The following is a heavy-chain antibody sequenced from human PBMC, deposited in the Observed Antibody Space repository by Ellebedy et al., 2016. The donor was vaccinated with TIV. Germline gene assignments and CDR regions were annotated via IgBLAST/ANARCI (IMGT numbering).Heavy chain of an antibody. D-gene: IGHD3-16*01. CDR1: GYTFANYG. CDR2: INPNSGGT. V-gene: IGHV1-2*02. J-gene: IGHJ4*02. CDR3: ARDPDDYGY. Sequence: ASVKVSXXTSGYTFANYGITWVRQAPGQGLEWMGWINPNSGGTNYAQKFQGRVTMTRDTSISTAYMELSRLRSDDTAVYYCARDPDDYGYWGQGTLVTVSS.